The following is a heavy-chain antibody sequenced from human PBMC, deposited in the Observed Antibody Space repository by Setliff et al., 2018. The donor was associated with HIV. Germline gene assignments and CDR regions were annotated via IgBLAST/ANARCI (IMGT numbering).Heavy chain of an antibody. D-gene: IGHD3-10*01. CDR2: FDPEDGET. CDR1: GYTFTSYY. J-gene: IGHJ4*02. V-gene: IGHV1-24*01. Sequence: ASVKVSCKASGYTFTSYYMHWVRQAPGKGLEWMANFDPEDGETFYAQKFQGRVTMTEDTSTDTAYMELSSLRSEDTAVYYCARIPPITMVRGDPFDYWGQGTLVTV. CDR3: ARIPPITMVRGDPFDY.